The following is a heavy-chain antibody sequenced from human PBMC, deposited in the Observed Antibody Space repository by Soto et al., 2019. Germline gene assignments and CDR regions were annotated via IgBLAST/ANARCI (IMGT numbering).Heavy chain of an antibody. CDR1: GFTFSSYS. J-gene: IGHJ5*02. CDR2: ISSSSSTI. V-gene: IGHV3-48*02. CDR3: ARGWGSSSYNWFDP. D-gene: IGHD6-13*01. Sequence: EVQLVESGGGLVQPGGSLRLSCAASGFTFSSYSMNWVRQAPGKGLEWVSYISSSSSTIYYADSVKGRFTISRDNAKNSLYLQMTSLRDEDTAVYYCARGWGSSSYNWFDPWGQGTLVTVSS.